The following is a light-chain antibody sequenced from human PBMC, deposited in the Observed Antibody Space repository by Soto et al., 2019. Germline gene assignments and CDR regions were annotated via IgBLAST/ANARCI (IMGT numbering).Light chain of an antibody. J-gene: IGLJ1*01. CDR2: ANN. CDR1: SSNIGAGYD. V-gene: IGLV1-40*01. Sequence: QCVLTQTPSVSGAPGQRVTISCTGSSSNIGAGYDVHWYQQLPGTAPKLLIFANNIRPSGVPDRFSGSKSGTSASLAITGLQAEDEADYYCQSYDSSLSGYVFGTGTKVTVL. CDR3: QSYDSSLSGYV.